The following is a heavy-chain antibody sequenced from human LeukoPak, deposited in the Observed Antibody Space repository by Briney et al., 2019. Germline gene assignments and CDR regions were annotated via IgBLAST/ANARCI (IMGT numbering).Heavy chain of an antibody. CDR1: GHTFSSYG. Sequence: ASVKVSCKASGHTFSSYGISWVRQAPGQGLEWMGWISSYNGNTNYAQKFQGRVTITADESTSTAYMELSSLRSEDTAVYYCARVAAAPYKYWFDPWGQGTLVTVSS. CDR3: ARVAAAPYKYWFDP. CDR2: ISSYNGNT. V-gene: IGHV1-18*01. D-gene: IGHD6-13*01. J-gene: IGHJ5*02.